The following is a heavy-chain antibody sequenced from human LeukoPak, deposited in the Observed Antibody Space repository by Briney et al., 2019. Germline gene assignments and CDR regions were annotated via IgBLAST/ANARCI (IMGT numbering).Heavy chain of an antibody. V-gene: IGHV3-21*01. CDR1: GFTFSSYA. J-gene: IGHJ4*02. CDR2: ISSSSSYI. D-gene: IGHD3-10*01. Sequence: PGGSLRLSCAASGFTFSSYAMSWVRQAPGKGLEWVSSISSSSSYIYYADSVKGRLTISRDNAKNSLYLQMNSLRAEDTAVYYCARGDLLWFGELFSHWGQGTLVTVSS. CDR3: ARGDLLWFGELFSH.